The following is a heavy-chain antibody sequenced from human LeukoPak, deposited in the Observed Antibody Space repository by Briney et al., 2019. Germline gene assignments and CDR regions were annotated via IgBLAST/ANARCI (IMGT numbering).Heavy chain of an antibody. D-gene: IGHD2-2*01. CDR3: ARVARCTSCFDVDY. CDR2: IYSSGST. J-gene: IGHJ4*02. Sequence: SETLSLTCTVSGGSISSYYGSWIRQPAGKGLEWIGRIYSSGSTNYNPSLKSRVTISVDTSKNQFSLTLSSVTAADTAVYYCARVARCTSCFDVDYWGQGTLVTVSS. CDR1: GGSISSYY. V-gene: IGHV4-4*07.